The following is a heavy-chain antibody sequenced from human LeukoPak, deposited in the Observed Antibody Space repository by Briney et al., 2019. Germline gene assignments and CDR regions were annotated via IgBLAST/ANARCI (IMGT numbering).Heavy chain of an antibody. Sequence: GPLRLSCAASGFTFSSYSMNWVRQAPGKGLEWVSSISSSSSYIYYADSVKGRFTISRDNAKNSLYLQMNSLRAEDTAVYYCARDDCSGGSCYPNFDYWGQGTLITVSS. J-gene: IGHJ4*02. CDR1: GFTFSSYS. CDR3: ARDDCSGGSCYPNFDY. CDR2: ISSSSSYI. D-gene: IGHD2-15*01. V-gene: IGHV3-21*01.